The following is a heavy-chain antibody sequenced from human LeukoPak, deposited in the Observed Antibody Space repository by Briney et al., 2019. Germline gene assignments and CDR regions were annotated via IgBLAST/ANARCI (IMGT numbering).Heavy chain of an antibody. D-gene: IGHD3-10*01. CDR2: IYHGGTT. CDR1: GGPLSTYT. J-gene: IGHJ4*02. V-gene: IGHV4-59*01. CDR3: ARDTSVGSGMQY. Sequence: PSETLSLTCSVSGGPLSTYTWSWVRQSPGKGLEWIGYIYHGGTTNYSPSLKSRATISAHTARNQFSLRLRSVTAADTAIYYCARDTSVGSGMQYWGQGTPVSVSS.